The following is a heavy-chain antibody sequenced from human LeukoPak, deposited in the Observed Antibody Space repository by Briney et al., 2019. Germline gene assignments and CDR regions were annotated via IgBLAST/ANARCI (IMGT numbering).Heavy chain of an antibody. CDR3: ARGGARQQLVENFFDY. D-gene: IGHD6-13*01. CDR2: IYRSGNT. V-gene: IGHV3-53*01. Sequence: GSPRLSCAASGFTVSSNYMSWVRQAPGKGLEWVSVIYRSGNTYYADSVKGRFTVSRDNSKNTLYLQMNSLRSEDTAVYYCARGGARQQLVENFFDYWGQGTLHTVSS. J-gene: IGHJ4*02. CDR1: GFTVSSNY.